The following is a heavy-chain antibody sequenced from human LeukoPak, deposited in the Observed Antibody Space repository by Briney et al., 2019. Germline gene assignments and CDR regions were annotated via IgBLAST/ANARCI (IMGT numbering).Heavy chain of an antibody. CDR2: IYCGGRT. Sequence: GGSLRLSCAASGFTFSSYAMHWVRQAPGKGLEWVSVIYCGGRTYYADSVKGRFTISRDNSKNTLYLQMNSLRAEDTAVYYWARDAWAGRAGYWGQGILVTVSS. D-gene: IGHD7-27*01. CDR3: ARDAWAGRAGY. CDR1: GFTFSSYA. J-gene: IGHJ4*02. V-gene: IGHV3-53*01.